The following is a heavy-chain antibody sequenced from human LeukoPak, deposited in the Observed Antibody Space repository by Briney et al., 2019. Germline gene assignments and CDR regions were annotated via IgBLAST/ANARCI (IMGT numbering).Heavy chain of an antibody. CDR1: GVTVSNNY. D-gene: IGHD2-15*01. CDR3: ARDRLCSGGSCSRL. V-gene: IGHV3-53*01. J-gene: IGHJ4*02. CDR2: IYSGGST. Sequence: GGSLRLSCAASGVTVSNNYMKWVRQAPGKGLEWVSLIYSGGSTYYADSVKGRFTISRDNPKNTVYLQMNNLRAEDTAVYYCARDRLCSGGSCSRLWGQGTLVTVSS.